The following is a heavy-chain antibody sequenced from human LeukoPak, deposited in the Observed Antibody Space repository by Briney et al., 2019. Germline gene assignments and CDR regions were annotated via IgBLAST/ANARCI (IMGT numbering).Heavy chain of an antibody. Sequence: SGGSLRLSCAASGFTFSSYAMSWVRQAPGKGLEWVSAISGSGGSTYYADSVKGRFTISKDNSKNTLHLQMNSLRAEDTAVYYWGKGLVPFDSWAKGTRVTVSS. CDR1: GFTFSSYA. J-gene: IGHJ4*02. V-gene: IGHV3-23*01. CDR2: ISGSGGST. CDR3: GKGLVPFDS.